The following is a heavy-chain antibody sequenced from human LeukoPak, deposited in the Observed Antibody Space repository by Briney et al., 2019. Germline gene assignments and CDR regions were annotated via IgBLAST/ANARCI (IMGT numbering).Heavy chain of an antibody. V-gene: IGHV3-30*18. D-gene: IGHD3-22*01. Sequence: PGGSLRLSCAASGFTFSTYAVHWVRQAPGKGLEWVAVISSGGSDKYHADSVQGRFTISRDNSKSTLCLQMNSLRAEDTAVYYCAKGTGYCDSSGYDPFDIWGQGTMVTVSS. CDR3: AKGTGYCDSSGYDPFDI. CDR1: GFTFSTYA. CDR2: ISSGGSDK. J-gene: IGHJ3*02.